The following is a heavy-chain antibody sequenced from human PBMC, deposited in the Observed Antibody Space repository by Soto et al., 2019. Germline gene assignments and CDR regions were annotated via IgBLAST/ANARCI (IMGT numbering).Heavy chain of an antibody. V-gene: IGHV1-18*01. D-gene: IGHD3-10*01. CDR2: ISGYNGDT. J-gene: IGHJ6*01. CDR3: ARDKLFGGYYDYGMDV. Sequence: QVQLVQSGAEVKKPGASVKVSCKASGYTFTSYGVTWVRQAPGQGLEWMGWISGYNGDTNYAQKVQGRVTMTTDTSTSTAHMELRSLRSDDTARYYCARDKLFGGYYDYGMDVWGQGTTVTVSS. CDR1: GYTFTSYG.